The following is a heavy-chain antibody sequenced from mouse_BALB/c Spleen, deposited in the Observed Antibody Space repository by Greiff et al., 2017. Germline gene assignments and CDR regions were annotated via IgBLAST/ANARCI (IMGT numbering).Heavy chain of an antibody. CDR1: GYTFSSYW. D-gene: IGHD1-1*01. J-gene: IGHJ4*01. CDR2: ILPGSGST. CDR3: ARRGRGLIKSAMDY. V-gene: IGHV1-9*01. Sequence: VQLQESGAELMKPGASVKISCKATGYTFSSYWIEWVKQRPGHGLEWIGEILPGSGSTNYNEKFKGKATFTADTSSNTAYMQLSSLTSEDSAVYYCARRGRGLIKSAMDYWGQGTSVTVSS.